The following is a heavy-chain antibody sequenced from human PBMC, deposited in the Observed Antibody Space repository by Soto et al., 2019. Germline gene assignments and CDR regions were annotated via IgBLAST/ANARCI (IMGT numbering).Heavy chain of an antibody. CDR3: VRDGSKTLSDWFDP. V-gene: IGHV4-4*07. CDR1: GGSISKFY. Sequence: NPSETLCVTCNFSGGSISKFYWSWIRKTAGNGLEWMGRVYATGTTDYNPSLRSRVAMSVDISKKTFSLRLRSVTGADSGVYYCVRDGSKTLSDWFDPWGQGILVTVSS. J-gene: IGHJ5*02. D-gene: IGHD6-19*01. CDR2: VYATGTT.